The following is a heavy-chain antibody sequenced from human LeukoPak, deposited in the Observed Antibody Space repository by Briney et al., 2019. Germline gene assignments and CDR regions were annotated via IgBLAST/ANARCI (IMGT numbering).Heavy chain of an antibody. J-gene: IGHJ6*03. CDR2: IRYDGSNK. Sequence: GGSLRLSCAASGFTFSSYGMHWVRQAPGKGLEWVAFIRYDGSNKYYADSVRGRFTISRDNSKNTLYLQMNSLRAEDTAVYYYAKETFYDFWSGSTGGYMDVWGKGTTVTVSS. CDR3: AKETFYDFWSGSTGGYMDV. CDR1: GFTFSSYG. V-gene: IGHV3-30*02. D-gene: IGHD3-3*01.